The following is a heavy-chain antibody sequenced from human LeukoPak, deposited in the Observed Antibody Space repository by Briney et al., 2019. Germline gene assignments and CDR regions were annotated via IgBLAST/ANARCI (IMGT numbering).Heavy chain of an antibody. D-gene: IGHD6-19*01. V-gene: IGHV3-11*01. J-gene: IGHJ4*02. CDR3: ARGKSAVAGTEDY. CDR1: GFTFSDYY. CDR2: ISSSGSTI. Sequence: GGSLSLSCAASGFTFSDYYMSWIRQAPGKGLEWVSYISSSGSTIYYADSVKGRFTISRDNAKNSLYLQMNSLGAEDTAVYYCARGKSAVAGTEDYWGQGTLVTVSS.